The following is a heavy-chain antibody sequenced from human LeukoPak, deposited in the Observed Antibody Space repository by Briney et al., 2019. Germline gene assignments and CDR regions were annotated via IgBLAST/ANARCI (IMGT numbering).Heavy chain of an antibody. CDR1: GFSFSRYS. V-gene: IGHV3-48*01. CDR3: GKDISRAGYGEYDS. D-gene: IGHD3-10*01. CDR2: ISSDGSTI. Sequence: GGSLRLSCTASGFSFSRYSMNWVRQAPGKGLEWISYISSDGSTIYYADSVKGRFTISRDNARNSLYLQMKSLRAEDAALYYGGKDISRAGYGEYDSWGPGTLVTVSP. J-gene: IGHJ4*02.